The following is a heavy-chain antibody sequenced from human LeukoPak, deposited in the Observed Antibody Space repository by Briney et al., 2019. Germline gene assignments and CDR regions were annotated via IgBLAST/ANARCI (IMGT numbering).Heavy chain of an antibody. CDR2: MNPNSGNT. CDR3: ARGDHSSSWYFIYYYYYYMDV. CDR1: GYTFTSYD. J-gene: IGHJ6*03. D-gene: IGHD6-13*01. V-gene: IGHV1-8*01. Sequence: ASVKVSCKASGYTFTSYDINWVRQATRQGLEWMGWMNPNSGNTGYAQKFQGRVTMTRNTSISTAYMELSSLRSEDTAVYYCARGDHSSSWYFIYYYYYYMDVWGKGTTVTVSS.